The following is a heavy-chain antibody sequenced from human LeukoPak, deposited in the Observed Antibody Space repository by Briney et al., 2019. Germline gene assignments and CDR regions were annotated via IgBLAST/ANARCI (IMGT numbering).Heavy chain of an antibody. D-gene: IGHD3-22*01. J-gene: IGHJ4*02. CDR2: INPNSGGT. Sequence: ASVKVSCKASGYTFTSYDINWVRQAPGQGLEWMGWINPNSGGTNYAQKFQGWVTVTRDTSISTAYMELSRLRSDDTAVYYCALLGTVVVSDYWGQGTLVTVSS. V-gene: IGHV1-2*04. CDR3: ALLGTVVVSDY. CDR1: GYTFTSYD.